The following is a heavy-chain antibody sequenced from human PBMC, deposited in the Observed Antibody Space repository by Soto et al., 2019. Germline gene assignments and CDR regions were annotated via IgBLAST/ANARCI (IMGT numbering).Heavy chain of an antibody. Sequence: TSYWIGWVRQMPGKGLEWMGIIYPSDSDTRYSPSFQGQVTISADKSITTAYLQWSSLKASDTAMYYCARTSGGRFSYWGQGTLVTVSS. CDR3: ARTSGGRFSY. D-gene: IGHD1-26*01. V-gene: IGHV5-51*01. J-gene: IGHJ4*02. CDR1: TSYW. CDR2: IYPSDSDT.